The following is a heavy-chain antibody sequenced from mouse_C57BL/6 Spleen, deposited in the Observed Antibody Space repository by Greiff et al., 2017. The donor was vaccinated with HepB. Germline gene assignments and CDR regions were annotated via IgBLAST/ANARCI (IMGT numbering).Heavy chain of an antibody. V-gene: IGHV1-7*01. CDR1: GYTFTSYW. Sequence: QVQLKESGAELAKPGASVKLSCKASGYTFTSYWMHWVKQRPGQGLEWIGDINPSSGYTKYNQKFKNKATLTADKSSRTAYMQLSSLTYEDSAVYYCAREGYWGQGTTLTVSS. CDR3: AREGY. J-gene: IGHJ2*01. CDR2: INPSSGYT.